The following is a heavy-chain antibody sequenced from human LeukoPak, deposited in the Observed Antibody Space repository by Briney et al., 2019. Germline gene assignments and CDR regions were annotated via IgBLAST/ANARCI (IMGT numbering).Heavy chain of an antibody. D-gene: IGHD3-22*01. J-gene: IGHJ6*03. CDR3: ARDFRGYYYDSSYYYYYMDV. Sequence: GGSLRLSCAASGFTFSSYSMNWVRQAPGKGLEWVPSISSSSSYIYYADSVKGRFTISRDNAKNSLYLQMNSLRAEDTAVYYCARDFRGYYYDSSYYYYYMDVWGKGTTVTVSS. CDR1: GFTFSSYS. CDR2: ISSSSSYI. V-gene: IGHV3-21*01.